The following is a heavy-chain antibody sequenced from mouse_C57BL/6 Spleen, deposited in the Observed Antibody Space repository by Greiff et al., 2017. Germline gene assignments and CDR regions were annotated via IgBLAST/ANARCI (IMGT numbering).Heavy chain of an antibody. CDR2: ISDGGRYT. CDR1: GFTFSSYA. D-gene: IGHD1-1*01. V-gene: IGHV5-4*01. Sequence: EVQLVESGGGLVKPGGSLKLSCAASGFTFSSYAMSWVRQTPEKRLEWVATISDGGRYTYYPDNVKGRFTISRDNAKNNLYLQMSHLKSEDTAMYYCARGLRGFAYWGQGTLVTVSA. CDR3: ARGLRGFAY. J-gene: IGHJ3*01.